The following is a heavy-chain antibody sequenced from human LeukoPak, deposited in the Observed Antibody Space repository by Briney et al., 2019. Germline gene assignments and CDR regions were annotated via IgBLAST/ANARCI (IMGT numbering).Heavy chain of an antibody. CDR2: IIPIFGTA. CDR3: ARGDGYCSSTSCYNWFDP. V-gene: IGHV1-69*13. Sequence: SVKVSCKASGGTFSSYATSWVRQAPGQGLEWLGAIIPIFGTANYAQKFQGRVTITADESTSTAYMELSSLRSEDTAVYYCARGDGYCSSTSCYNWFDPWGQGTLVTVSS. D-gene: IGHD2-2*03. J-gene: IGHJ5*02. CDR1: GGTFSSYA.